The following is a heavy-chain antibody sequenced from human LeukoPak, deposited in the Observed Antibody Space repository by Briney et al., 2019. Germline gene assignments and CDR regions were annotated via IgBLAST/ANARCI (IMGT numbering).Heavy chain of an antibody. V-gene: IGHV3-23*01. D-gene: IGHD3-10*01. Sequence: GGSLRLSCTVSGFTVSSNSMSWVRQAPGKGQEWVSAISGSGGSTYYADSVKGRFTISRDNSKNTLYLQMNSLRAEDTAVYYCAKKEKVRGVIRGNFDYWGQGTLVTVSS. CDR3: AKKEKVRGVIRGNFDY. J-gene: IGHJ4*02. CDR1: GFTVSSNS. CDR2: ISGSGGST.